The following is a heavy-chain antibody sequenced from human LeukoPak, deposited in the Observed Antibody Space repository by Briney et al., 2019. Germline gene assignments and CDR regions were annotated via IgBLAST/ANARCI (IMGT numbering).Heavy chain of an antibody. V-gene: IGHV1-18*01. CDR1: GYTFTNYD. CDR2: ISPYNGNT. J-gene: IGHJ4*02. CDR3: ARAGSGSGWYFDY. D-gene: IGHD6-19*01. Sequence: ASVKVSCKASGYTFTNYDITWVRQAPGQGLEWMGWISPYNGNTRYVQKLQGRVTMTTDTSTSTAYMELRSLRFDDTAVYYCARAGSGSGWYFDYWGQGTLVTVSS.